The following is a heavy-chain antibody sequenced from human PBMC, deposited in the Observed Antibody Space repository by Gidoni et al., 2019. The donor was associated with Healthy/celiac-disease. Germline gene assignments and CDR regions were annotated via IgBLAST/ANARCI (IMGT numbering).Heavy chain of an antibody. V-gene: IGHV4-39*01. CDR1: GGSISSSSYY. CDR3: ARLNGYYYDSSGYYGLYYYYYMDV. D-gene: IGHD3-22*01. Sequence: QLQLQESGPGLVTPSETLSLTCTVSGGSISSSSYYWGWIRQPPGKGLEWIGSIYYSGSTYYNPSLKSRVTISVDTSKNQFSLKLSSVTAADTAVYYCARLNGYYYDSSGYYGLYYYYYMDVWGKGTTVTVSS. CDR2: IYYSGST. J-gene: IGHJ6*03.